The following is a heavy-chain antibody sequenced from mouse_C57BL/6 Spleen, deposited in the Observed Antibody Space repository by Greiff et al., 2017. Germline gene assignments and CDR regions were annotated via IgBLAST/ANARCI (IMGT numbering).Heavy chain of an antibody. V-gene: IGHV1-42*01. CDR3: ARDYGSPFDY. CDR2: INPSTGGT. D-gene: IGHD1-1*01. Sequence: VQLKQSGPELVKPGASVKISCKASGYSFTGYYMNWVKQSPEKSLEWIGEINPSTGGTTYNQKFKAKATLTVDKSSSAAYMQLKSLTSEDSAVYYCARDYGSPFDYWGQGTTLTVSS. J-gene: IGHJ2*01. CDR1: GYSFTGYY.